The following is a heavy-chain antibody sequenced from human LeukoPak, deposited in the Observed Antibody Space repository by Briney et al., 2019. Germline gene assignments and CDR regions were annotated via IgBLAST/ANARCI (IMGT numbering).Heavy chain of an antibody. V-gene: IGHV3-53*01. CDR2: MYSGGSS. Sequence: GGSLRLSCAASQFSVITSYMSWVRQAPGKGLEWVSVMYSGGSSYNADSVKGRFTISRDNSKNTLYLQMDSLRVEDTAVYYCAKAIRPTRLDYWGQGTLVTVSS. CDR3: AKAIRPTRLDY. J-gene: IGHJ4*02. D-gene: IGHD5-12*01. CDR1: QFSVITSY.